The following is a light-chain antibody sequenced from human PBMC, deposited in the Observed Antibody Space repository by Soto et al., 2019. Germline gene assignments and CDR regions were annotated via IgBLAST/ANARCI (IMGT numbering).Light chain of an antibody. CDR3: CLYAGSSTLV. Sequence: QSVLTQPASVSGSPGQSITISCTGTSSDVGSYNLVSWYQQHPGKAPKLMIYEGSKRPSGVSNRFSGSKSGNTASLTISGLQAEDEADYFCCLYAGSSTLVFGTGTKVTVL. V-gene: IGLV2-23*01. CDR2: EGS. J-gene: IGLJ1*01. CDR1: SSDVGSYNL.